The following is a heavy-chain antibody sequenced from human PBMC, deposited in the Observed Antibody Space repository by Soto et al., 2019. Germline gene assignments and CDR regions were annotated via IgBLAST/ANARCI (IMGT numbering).Heavy chain of an antibody. V-gene: IGHV1-8*01. CDR3: ARGLGTSSSWYPQWSYYYYSMDV. Sequence: QVQLVQSGAEVKKPGASVKLSCKASVYTFTSYDINWVRQATGQGLEWMGWMNPNSGNTGYAQKFQGRVTMTRNTSISTAYMELSSLRFEDTAVYYCARGLGTSSSWYPQWSYYYYSMDVWGKGTTVTVSS. CDR2: MNPNSGNT. CDR1: VYTFTSYD. D-gene: IGHD6-13*01. J-gene: IGHJ6*03.